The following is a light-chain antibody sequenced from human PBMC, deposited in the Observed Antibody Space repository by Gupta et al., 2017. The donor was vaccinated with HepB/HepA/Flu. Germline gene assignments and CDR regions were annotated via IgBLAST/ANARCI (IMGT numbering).Light chain of an antibody. J-gene: IGLJ1*01. CDR3: CSDVRYNYYV. Sequence: QSVLTQPPSASGSPGQSVTISCTATSGDISGHNSVSWYQLHPGKAPKLIIYEVTKRPSGVPDRFSGSKSGNTASLTVSGLQAEDEAEYYCCSDVRYNYYVFGTGTKVTVL. CDR1: SGDISGHNS. CDR2: EVT. V-gene: IGLV2-8*01.